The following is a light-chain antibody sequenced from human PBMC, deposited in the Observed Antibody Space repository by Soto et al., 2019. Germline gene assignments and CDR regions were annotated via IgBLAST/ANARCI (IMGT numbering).Light chain of an antibody. V-gene: IGKV3-11*01. CDR2: DAS. CDR1: QSFSSY. J-gene: IGKJ1*01. CDR3: QQRSNWPST. Sequence: EIVLTQSPATLSLSPGERATLSSRASQSFSSYLAWYQQKPGQAPRLLIYDASNRATGIPARFSGSGSGTDFTLTISSLEPEDFAVYYCQQRSNWPSTFGQGTKVEIK.